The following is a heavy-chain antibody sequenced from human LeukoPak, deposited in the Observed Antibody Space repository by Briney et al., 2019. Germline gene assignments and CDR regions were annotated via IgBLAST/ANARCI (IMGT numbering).Heavy chain of an antibody. J-gene: IGHJ4*02. CDR1: GLTFSKYW. CDR2: INQDGSEK. CDR3: AKDKTGGYTFDY. D-gene: IGHD3-22*01. V-gene: IGHV3-7*04. Sequence: GGSLRLSCVVSGLTFSKYWMSWVRQAPGRGLEWVANINQDGSEKYYVGSVKGRFTISRDNSKNTLYLQMNSLRAEDTALYYCAKDKTGGYTFDYWGQGTLVTVSS.